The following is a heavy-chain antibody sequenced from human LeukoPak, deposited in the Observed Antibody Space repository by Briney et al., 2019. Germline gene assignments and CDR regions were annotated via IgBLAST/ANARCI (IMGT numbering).Heavy chain of an antibody. Sequence: PGGSLRLSCAASGFTFRSYSVNWVRQAPGKGLEWVSSISSSSSYIYYADSVKGRFTISRDNAKNSLYLQMNSLRAEDTAVYYCAREEGAYCGGDCYLNWFDPWGQGTLVTVSS. D-gene: IGHD2-21*02. CDR1: GFTFRSYS. V-gene: IGHV3-21*01. J-gene: IGHJ5*02. CDR2: ISSSSSYI. CDR3: AREEGAYCGGDCYLNWFDP.